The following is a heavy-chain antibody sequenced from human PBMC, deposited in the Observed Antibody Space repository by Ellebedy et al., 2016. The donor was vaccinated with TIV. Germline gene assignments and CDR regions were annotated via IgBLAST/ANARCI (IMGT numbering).Heavy chain of an antibody. V-gene: IGHV3-NL1*01. J-gene: IGHJ4*02. D-gene: IGHD1-26*01. CDR1: GFTFSSYG. Sequence: GGSLRLSXAASGFTFSSYGMHWVRQAPGKGLEWVSVIYSGGGTYSADSVKGRFTISRDNAKNSLYLQMNSLRAEDTAVYYCARVGTLWGQGTLVTVSS. CDR3: ARVGTL. CDR2: IYSGGGT.